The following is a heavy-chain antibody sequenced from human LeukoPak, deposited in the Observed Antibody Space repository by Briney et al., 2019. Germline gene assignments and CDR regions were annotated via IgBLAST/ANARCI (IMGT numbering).Heavy chain of an antibody. V-gene: IGHV3-7*01. CDR3: ARASNLGSPPDY. J-gene: IGHJ4*02. CDR2: IKQDGREK. Sequence: GGSLRLSCAASGFTFSRYWISWVRQAPGRGREWVANIKQDGREKYYMDSVKGRFTISRDNAKNSLYLQMNSLRAEDTAVYYCARASNLGSPPDYWGQGTLVTVSS. CDR1: GFTFSRYW.